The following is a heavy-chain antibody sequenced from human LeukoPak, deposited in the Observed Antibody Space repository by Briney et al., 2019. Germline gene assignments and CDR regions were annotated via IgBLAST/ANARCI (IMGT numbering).Heavy chain of an antibody. CDR3: ARGLAEQQLVVDY. J-gene: IGHJ4*02. D-gene: IGHD6-13*01. CDR2: ISDYNGNT. Sequence: ASVKVSCKASGYTFTSYGFNWVRQAPGHGLEWMGWISDYNGNTNYAQKFQGRVTLTTDTSTTTAYVELRRLTSDDTAVYYCARGLAEQQLVVDYWGQGTLVTVSS. V-gene: IGHV1-18*04. CDR1: GYTFTSYG.